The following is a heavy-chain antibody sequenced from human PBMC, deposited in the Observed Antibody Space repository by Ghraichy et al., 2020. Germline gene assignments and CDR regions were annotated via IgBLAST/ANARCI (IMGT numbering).Heavy chain of an antibody. Sequence: SGPTLVKPTQTLTLTCTFSGFSLSTSGMRVSWIRQPPGKALEWLARIDWDDDKFYSTSLKTRLTISKDTSKNQVVLTMTNMDPVDTATYYCARMSLATNAFDIWGQGTMVTVSS. CDR1: GFSLSTSGMR. CDR3: ARMSLATNAFDI. V-gene: IGHV2-70*04. CDR2: IDWDDDK. D-gene: IGHD5-12*01. J-gene: IGHJ3*02.